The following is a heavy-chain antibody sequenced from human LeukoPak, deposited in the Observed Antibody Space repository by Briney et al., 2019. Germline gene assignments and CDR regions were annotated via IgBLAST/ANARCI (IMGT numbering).Heavy chain of an antibody. J-gene: IGHJ4*02. CDR2: IYYSGST. V-gene: IGHV4-59*01. CDR3: ARLLRNIAAAVYYFDY. CDR1: GGSISSYY. D-gene: IGHD6-13*01. Sequence: SETLSLTCTVSGGSISSYYWSWIRQPPGKGLEWIGYIYYSGSTNYNPSLKSRVTISVDTSKNQFSLKLTSLTAADTAVYYCARLLRNIAAAVYYFDYWGQGTLVTVSS.